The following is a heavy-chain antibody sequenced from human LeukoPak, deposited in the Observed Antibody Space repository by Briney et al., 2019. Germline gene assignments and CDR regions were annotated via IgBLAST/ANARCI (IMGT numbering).Heavy chain of an antibody. CDR3: ARQTAMGRSGDY. Sequence: GESLEISCKASGYSFTSYWIGWVRQMPGKGLEWMGITDPSDSETRYTPSFQGQVTISVDKSLTTAYLQWNSLKASGTAMYYCARQTAMGRSGDYWGQGTLVTVSS. D-gene: IGHD5-18*01. CDR1: GYSFTSYW. CDR2: TDPSDSET. J-gene: IGHJ4*02. V-gene: IGHV5-51*01.